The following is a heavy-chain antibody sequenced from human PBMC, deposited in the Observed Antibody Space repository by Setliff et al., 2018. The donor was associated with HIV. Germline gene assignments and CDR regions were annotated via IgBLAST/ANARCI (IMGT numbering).Heavy chain of an antibody. CDR1: GYTFSDYY. J-gene: IGHJ4*02. V-gene: IGHV1-2*02. CDR3: ARGGDDSGPGTWTFDY. Sequence: ASVKVSCKASGYTFSDYYLHWVRQAPGRGLEWMGWINGNSGATNYAQKFQGRVTMTRDTSTYTAYMELTRLRSDDTAVYSCARGGDDSGPGTWTFDYWGQGALVTVS. D-gene: IGHD3-10*01. CDR2: INGNSGAT.